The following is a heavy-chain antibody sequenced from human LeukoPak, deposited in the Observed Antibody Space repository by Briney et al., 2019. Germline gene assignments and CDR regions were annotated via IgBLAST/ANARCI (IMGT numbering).Heavy chain of an antibody. CDR1: GFSLSTSGMC. Sequence: SGPALAKPTQTLTLTCTFSGFSLSTSGMCVSWIRQPPGKALEWLARIDWDDDKYYSTSLKTRLTISKDTSKNQVVLTMTNMDPVDTATYYCARIGAYYYDSSGYYPDYWGQGTLVTVSS. CDR2: IDWDDDK. J-gene: IGHJ4*02. V-gene: IGHV2-70*11. D-gene: IGHD3-22*01. CDR3: ARIGAYYYDSSGYYPDY.